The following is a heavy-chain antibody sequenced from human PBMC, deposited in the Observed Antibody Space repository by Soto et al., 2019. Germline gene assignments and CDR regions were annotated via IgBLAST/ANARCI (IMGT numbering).Heavy chain of an antibody. Sequence: SETLSLTCTVSGGSISSGGYYWSWIRQHPGKGLEWIGYIYYSGSTYYNPSLKSRVTISVDTSKNQFSLKLSSVTAADTAVYYCSREFSAYYDFWSGPRGWFDPWGQGTLVTVSS. CDR1: GGSISSGGYY. J-gene: IGHJ5*02. V-gene: IGHV4-31*03. CDR3: SREFSAYYDFWSGPRGWFDP. D-gene: IGHD3-3*01. CDR2: IYYSGST.